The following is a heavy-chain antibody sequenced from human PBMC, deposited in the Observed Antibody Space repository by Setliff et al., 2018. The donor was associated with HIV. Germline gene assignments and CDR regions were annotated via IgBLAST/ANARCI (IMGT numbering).Heavy chain of an antibody. CDR2: IYPGDSDT. D-gene: IGHD3-22*01. CDR1: GYSFTGYW. J-gene: IGHJ3*02. CDR3: ARHSHYDRSGYYYHKMPDDAFDI. Sequence: GESLKISCQASGYSFTGYWIGWARQMPGKGLEWMGIIYPGDSDTRYSPSFQGQVTISTDKSISTAFLQWSSLKASDTAMYYCARHSHYDRSGYYYHKMPDDAFDIWGQGTMVTVSS. V-gene: IGHV5-51*01.